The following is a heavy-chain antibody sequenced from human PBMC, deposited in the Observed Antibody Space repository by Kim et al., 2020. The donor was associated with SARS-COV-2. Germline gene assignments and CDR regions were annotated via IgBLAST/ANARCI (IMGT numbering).Heavy chain of an antibody. CDR1: GYTFTSYG. CDR2: ISAYNGNT. Sequence: ASVKVSCKASGYTFTSYGISWVRQAPGQGLEWMGWISAYNGNTNYAQKLQGRVTMTTDTSTSTAYMELRSLRSDDTAVYYCARDDYYDSSGYYRRFDYWGQGTLVTVSS. D-gene: IGHD3-22*01. V-gene: IGHV1-18*01. CDR3: ARDDYYDSSGYYRRFDY. J-gene: IGHJ4*02.